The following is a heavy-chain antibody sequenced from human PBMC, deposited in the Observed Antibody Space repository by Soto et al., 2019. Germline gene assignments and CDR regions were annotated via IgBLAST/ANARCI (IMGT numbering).Heavy chain of an antibody. CDR1: GYTFTSYA. Sequence: QVPLVQSGAEVKKPGASVKVSCKASGYTFTSYAMHWVRQAPGQRLEWMGWINAGNGNTKYSQKFQGRVTITRDTSASTAYMELSSLRSEDTAVYYCAVNIVVYGAFDIWGQGTMVTVSS. V-gene: IGHV1-3*01. D-gene: IGHD2-15*01. J-gene: IGHJ3*02. CDR2: INAGNGNT. CDR3: AVNIVVYGAFDI.